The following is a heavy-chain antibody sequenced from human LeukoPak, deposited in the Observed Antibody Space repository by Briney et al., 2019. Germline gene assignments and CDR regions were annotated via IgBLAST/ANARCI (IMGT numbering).Heavy chain of an antibody. J-gene: IGHJ3*02. CDR3: AQLVVGPKGGAFDI. CDR2: IIPIFGTA. D-gene: IGHD3-22*01. Sequence: VASVKVSCKASGGTFSSYALSWVRQAPGQGLEWMGGIIPIFGTANYAQKFQGRVTITADESTSTAYMELSSLRSEDTAVYYCAQLVVGPKGGAFDIWGQGTMVTVPS. CDR1: GGTFSSYA. V-gene: IGHV1-69*01.